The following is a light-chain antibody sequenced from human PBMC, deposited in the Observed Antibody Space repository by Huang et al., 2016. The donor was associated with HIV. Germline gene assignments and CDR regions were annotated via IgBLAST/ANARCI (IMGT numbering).Light chain of an antibody. V-gene: IGKV3-15*01. CDR3: QQYDGWPPIT. J-gene: IGKJ4*01. CDR1: QSVNNN. CDR2: SAS. Sequence: EIVMTQSPATLSVFPGERVTLSCRVSQSVNNNLAWYQHKAGQAPRLLIYSASTRAPGIAARFSGSGSGTDFTLTISSLQSEDFAIYFCQQYDGWPPITFGGGTRVEVK.